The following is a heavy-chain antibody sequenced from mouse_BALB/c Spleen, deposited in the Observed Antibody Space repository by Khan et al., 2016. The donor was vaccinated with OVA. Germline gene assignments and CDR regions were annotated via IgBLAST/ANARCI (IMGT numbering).Heavy chain of an antibody. Sequence: QVQLKESGAELVTPGTSVRLSCTASGYTFTSYYLYWVKQRPGQGLEWIGDINPSNGGTNFTEQFTSKATMTVDKSSSTAYMQLSSLTSEDSAVYYCTRSGYGTFAYWGQGTLVTVSA. CDR1: GYTFTSYY. D-gene: IGHD2-1*01. J-gene: IGHJ3*01. CDR3: TRSGYGTFAY. V-gene: IGHV1S81*02. CDR2: INPSNGGT.